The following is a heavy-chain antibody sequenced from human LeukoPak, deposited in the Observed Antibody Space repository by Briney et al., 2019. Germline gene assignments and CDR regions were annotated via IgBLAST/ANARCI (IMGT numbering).Heavy chain of an antibody. CDR2: IYPGDSDT. D-gene: IGHD6-19*01. V-gene: IGHV5-51*01. CDR3: ARRSSGWYQDY. J-gene: IGHJ4*02. CDR1: GYSFTSYW. Sequence: ESLKISCKGSGYSFTSYWIGWVRQMPGKGLEWMGIIYPGDSDTRYSPSCQGQATISADKSTSSAYLQWISLKASDTAMYFCARRSSGWYQDYWGQGTLVTVSS.